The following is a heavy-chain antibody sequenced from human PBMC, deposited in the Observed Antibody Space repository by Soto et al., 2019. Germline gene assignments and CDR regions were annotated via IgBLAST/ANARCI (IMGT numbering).Heavy chain of an antibody. CDR3: ARGGSNDWQVAFDI. V-gene: IGHV4-34*01. J-gene: IGHJ3*02. Sequence: PSETLSPTCVVSGGSFSTYYYNWIRQSPGKGLERIGEINHSGNNNYSPSLKSRVTMSLDTSKNQFSLQLTSVTAADTAVYYCARGGSNDWQVAFDIWGQGTMVTVSS. CDR1: GGSFSTYY. D-gene: IGHD3-9*01. CDR2: INHSGNN.